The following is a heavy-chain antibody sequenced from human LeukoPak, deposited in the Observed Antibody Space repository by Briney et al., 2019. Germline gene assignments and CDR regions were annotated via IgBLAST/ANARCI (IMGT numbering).Heavy chain of an antibody. Sequence: GGSLRLSCAASGFTFSSYAMSWVRQAPGKGLEWVSAISGSGGSTYYADSVKGRVTISRDNSKNTLYLQMNSLRAEDTAVYYCAKARDYDFWSGYSSYFDYWGQGTLVTVSS. V-gene: IGHV3-23*01. D-gene: IGHD3-3*01. CDR1: GFTFSSYA. CDR3: AKARDYDFWSGYSSYFDY. CDR2: ISGSGGST. J-gene: IGHJ4*02.